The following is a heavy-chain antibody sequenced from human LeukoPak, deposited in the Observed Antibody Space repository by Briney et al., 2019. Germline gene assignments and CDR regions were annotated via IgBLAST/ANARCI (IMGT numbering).Heavy chain of an antibody. Sequence: PSETLSLTCTVSGGSISSGGYYWSWIRQHPGKGLEWIGYISYSGSTYYNPSLKSRVNISVDTSKNQFSLKLSSVTAADTAVYYCARDSGGAGTYQHHNWFDPWGRGTLVTVSS. J-gene: IGHJ5*02. CDR3: ARDSGGAGTYQHHNWFDP. V-gene: IGHV4-31*03. D-gene: IGHD3-10*01. CDR1: GGSISSGGYY. CDR2: ISYSGST.